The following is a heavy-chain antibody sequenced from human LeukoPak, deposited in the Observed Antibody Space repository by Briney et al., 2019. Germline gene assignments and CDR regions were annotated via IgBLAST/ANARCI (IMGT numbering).Heavy chain of an antibody. CDR1: GGSISSYY. D-gene: IGHD2-8*01. Sequence: PSETLSPTCTVSGGSISSYYWSWIRQPPGKGLEWIGYIYYSGSTNYNPPLKSRVTISVDTSKNQFSLKLSSVTAADTAVYYCARDRDSTNGVCDDAFDIWGQGTMVTVSS. V-gene: IGHV4-59*01. CDR2: IYYSGST. CDR3: ARDRDSTNGVCDDAFDI. J-gene: IGHJ3*02.